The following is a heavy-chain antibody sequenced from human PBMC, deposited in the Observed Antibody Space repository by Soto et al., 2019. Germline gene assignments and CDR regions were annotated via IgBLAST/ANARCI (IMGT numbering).Heavy chain of an antibody. V-gene: IGHV3-30*18. CDR3: AKGIVGATSNTYYFEY. CDR2: ISYDGSNK. D-gene: IGHD1-26*01. Sequence: GWSLRLSCAASGFTFSSYGMHWVRQAPGKGLEWVAVISYDGSNKYYADSVKGRFTISRGNSKNTLYLQMNSLRAEDTAVYYCAKGIVGATSNTYYFEYWGEGTLVTVSS. CDR1: GFTFSSYG. J-gene: IGHJ4*01.